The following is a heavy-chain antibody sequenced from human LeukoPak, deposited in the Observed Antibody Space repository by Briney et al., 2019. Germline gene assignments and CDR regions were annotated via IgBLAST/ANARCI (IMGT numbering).Heavy chain of an antibody. CDR3: ARLRYCSSTSCYGWFDP. CDR1: GGSISSSSYY. D-gene: IGHD2-2*01. J-gene: IGHJ5*02. Sequence: SETLSLTCTVSGGSISSSSYYWGWIRQPPGKGLEWIGSIYYSGSTYYNPSLKSRVTISVDTSKNQFSLKLSSVTAADTAVYYCARLRYCSSTSCYGWFDPWSQGTLVTVSS. CDR2: IYYSGST. V-gene: IGHV4-39*01.